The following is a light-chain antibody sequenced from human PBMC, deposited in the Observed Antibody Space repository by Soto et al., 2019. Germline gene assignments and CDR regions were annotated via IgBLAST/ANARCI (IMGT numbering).Light chain of an antibody. CDR3: QQSYSNPLT. V-gene: IGKV1-33*01. CDR2: DAS. J-gene: IGKJ4*01. Sequence: DVQMTQSPSSLSESVGDRFALTCQASQDISNYLNWYQQKPGKAPKLLIYDASNLETGVPSRLSGSGSGTDLTITISSLQPEDFATYYCQQSYSNPLTFGGGTKVDIK. CDR1: QDISNY.